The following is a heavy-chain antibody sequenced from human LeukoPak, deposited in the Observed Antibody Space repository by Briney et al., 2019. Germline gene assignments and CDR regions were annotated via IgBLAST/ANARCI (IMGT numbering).Heavy chain of an antibody. CDR1: GGSISGYY. J-gene: IGHJ4*02. D-gene: IGHD6-19*01. CDR3: AGRSRSGWYYDY. V-gene: IGHV4-59*01. CDR2: IYYSGST. Sequence: SGTLSLTCTVSGGSISGYYWSWIRQPPGKGLEWIAYIYYSGSTNYNPSLKSRVTISVDTSKNQFSLKLSSVTAADTAVYYCAGRSRSGWYYDYWGQGTLVTVSS.